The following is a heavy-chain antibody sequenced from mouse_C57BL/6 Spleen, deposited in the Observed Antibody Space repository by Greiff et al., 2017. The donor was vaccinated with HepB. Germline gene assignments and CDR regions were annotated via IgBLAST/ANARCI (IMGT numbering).Heavy chain of an antibody. Sequence: EVMLVESGGGLVKPGGSLKLSCAASGFTFSDYGMHWVRQAPEKGLEWVAYISSGSSTIYYADTVKGRFTISRDNAKNTLFLQMTSLRSEDTAMYYCARPVPYYAMDYWGQGTSVTVSS. CDR3: ARPVPYYAMDY. D-gene: IGHD5-1*01. CDR2: ISSGSSTI. J-gene: IGHJ4*01. CDR1: GFTFSDYG. V-gene: IGHV5-17*01.